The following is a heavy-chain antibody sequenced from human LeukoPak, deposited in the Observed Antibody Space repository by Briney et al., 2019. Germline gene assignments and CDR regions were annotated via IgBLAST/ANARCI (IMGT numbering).Heavy chain of an antibody. Sequence: LPGGSLRLSCAASGFTFSSYWMHWVRHAPGKGLVWVSRINSDGSTTNYADYVKGRFTISRDNAKNTLYLQMNSLRAEDTAVYYCASLVAVAGSFDYWGQGTLVTVSS. CDR2: INSDGSTT. D-gene: IGHD6-19*01. J-gene: IGHJ4*02. V-gene: IGHV3-74*01. CDR1: GFTFSSYW. CDR3: ASLVAVAGSFDY.